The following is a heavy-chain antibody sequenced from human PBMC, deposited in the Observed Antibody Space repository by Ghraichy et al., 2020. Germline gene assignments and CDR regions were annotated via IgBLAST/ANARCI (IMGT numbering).Heavy chain of an antibody. Sequence: SVKVSCKASGGTFSSYAISWVRQAPGQGLEWMGGIIPIFGTANYAQKFQGRVTITADESTSTAYMELSSLRSEDTAVYYCARRPAVAVGLHYYGMDVWGQGTTVTVSS. V-gene: IGHV1-69*13. J-gene: IGHJ6*02. CDR1: GGTFSSYA. CDR2: IIPIFGTA. D-gene: IGHD6-19*01. CDR3: ARRPAVAVGLHYYGMDV.